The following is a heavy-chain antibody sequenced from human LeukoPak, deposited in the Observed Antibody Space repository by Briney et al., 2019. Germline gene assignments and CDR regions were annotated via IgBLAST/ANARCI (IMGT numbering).Heavy chain of an antibody. CDR1: GFTFSSYA. Sequence: GGPLRLSCAASGFTFSSYAMRGLRQAPGKGLEWVSAISGSGGSPYYAGSVKGRFTISRDNSKNTLYLQMNSLRAEDTAVYYCAKGLSDGDFDYWGQGTLVTVSS. J-gene: IGHJ4*02. CDR2: ISGSGGSP. V-gene: IGHV3-23*01. CDR3: AKGLSDGDFDY. D-gene: IGHD4-17*01.